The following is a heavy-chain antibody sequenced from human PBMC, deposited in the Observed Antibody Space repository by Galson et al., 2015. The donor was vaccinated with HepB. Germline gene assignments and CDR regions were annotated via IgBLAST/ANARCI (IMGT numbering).Heavy chain of an antibody. Sequence: SLRLSCAASGFTFSGYGLHWVRQAPGKGLEWVSFISYDGNKKSYVDSVKGRFTIFRDNSKYTVYLQMNSLRSEDTAVYYCARDQTAYNFWSGYFWFDPWGQGTLVTVSS. J-gene: IGHJ5*02. CDR3: ARDQTAYNFWSGYFWFDP. V-gene: IGHV3-30-3*01. D-gene: IGHD3-3*01. CDR1: GFTFSGYG. CDR2: ISYDGNKK.